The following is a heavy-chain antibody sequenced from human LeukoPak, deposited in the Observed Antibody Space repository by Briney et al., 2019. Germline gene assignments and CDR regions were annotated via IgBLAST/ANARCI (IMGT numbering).Heavy chain of an antibody. CDR3: ARSPRREPRHDAFDI. Sequence: GGSLRLPCAASGFTFSDYYMSWIRQAPGKGLEWVSYISSSGSTIYYADSVKGRFTISRDNAKNSLYLQMNSLRAEDTAVYYCARSPRREPRHDAFDIWGQGTMVTVSS. J-gene: IGHJ3*02. CDR2: ISSSGSTI. D-gene: IGHD5-24*01. V-gene: IGHV3-11*01. CDR1: GFTFSDYY.